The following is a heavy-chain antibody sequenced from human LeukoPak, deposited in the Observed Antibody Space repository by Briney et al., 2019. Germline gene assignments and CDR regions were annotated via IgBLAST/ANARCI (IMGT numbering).Heavy chain of an antibody. CDR1: GGSISSGSYY. Sequence: SETLSLTCTVSGGSISSGSYYWSWIRQPAGKGLEWIGRIYTSGSTKYNPSLKSRVTISVDTSKNQFSLKLRSVTAADTAVYYCARGGDSSWSPDYYYYYMDVWGKGTTVTVSS. CDR3: ARGGDSSWSPDYYYYYMDV. CDR2: IYTSGST. V-gene: IGHV4-61*02. D-gene: IGHD6-13*01. J-gene: IGHJ6*03.